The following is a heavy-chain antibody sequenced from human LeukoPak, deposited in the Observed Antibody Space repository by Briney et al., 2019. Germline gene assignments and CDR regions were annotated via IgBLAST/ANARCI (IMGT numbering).Heavy chain of an antibody. J-gene: IGHJ4*02. CDR3: AREVLGLKNVAGNDY. D-gene: IGHD6-19*01. Sequence: GSLRLSCAASGFTFSSYSMNWVRQAPGKGLEWVSYISSSSSSTIYYADSVKGRFTISRDNAKNSLYLQMNSLRAEDTAVYYCAREVLGLKNVAGNDYWGQGTLVTVSS. V-gene: IGHV3-48*04. CDR1: GFTFSSYS. CDR2: ISSSSSSTI.